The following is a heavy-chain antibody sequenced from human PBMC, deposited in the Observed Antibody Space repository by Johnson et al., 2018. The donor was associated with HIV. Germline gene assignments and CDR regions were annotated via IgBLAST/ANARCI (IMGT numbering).Heavy chain of an antibody. CDR1: GFTFSSYA. V-gene: IGHV3-30*04. J-gene: IGHJ3*02. Sequence: QVQLVESGGGVVQPGRSLRLSCAASGFTFSSYAMHWVRQAPGKGLEWVAVISYEGSNKYYVESVKGRFSISRDTSTNTLYLQRNSLRAEDTAVYYCARDQVYCTGGVCYEVGAFGAFDIWGQGTMVTVS. CDR3: ARDQVYCTGGVCYEVGAFGAFDI. D-gene: IGHD2-8*02. CDR2: ISYEGSNK.